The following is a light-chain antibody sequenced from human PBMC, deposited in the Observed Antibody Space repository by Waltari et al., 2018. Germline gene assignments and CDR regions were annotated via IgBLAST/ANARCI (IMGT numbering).Light chain of an antibody. CDR3: QQYDSTPYT. CDR1: QSLSSSY. J-gene: IGKJ2*01. Sequence: IVLTQSPDTLSLSPGDRAALSGRASQSLSSSYLAWYQHKPGQAPRLLIYGASTRATGIPDRFSGSGSETDFTLTISRLEPEDFAVYYCQQYDSTPYTFGRGTKLEIK. V-gene: IGKV3-20*01. CDR2: GAS.